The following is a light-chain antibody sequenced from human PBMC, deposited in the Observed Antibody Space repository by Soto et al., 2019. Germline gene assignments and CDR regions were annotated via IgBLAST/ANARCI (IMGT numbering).Light chain of an antibody. V-gene: IGLV2-14*01. Sequence: QSALTQPASVSGSPGQSIAISCTGTRSDVGAYNYVSWYQQHPGKAPKLMISEVTNRPSGVSDRFSGSKSGNTASLTISGLQAEDEPDYYCSSFTSRFTFAFGTGTKVTVL. CDR1: RSDVGAYNY. J-gene: IGLJ1*01. CDR3: SSFTSRFTFA. CDR2: EVT.